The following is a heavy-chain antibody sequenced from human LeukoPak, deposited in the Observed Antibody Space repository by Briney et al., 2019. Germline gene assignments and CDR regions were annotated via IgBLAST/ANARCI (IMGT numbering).Heavy chain of an antibody. CDR2: IYYSGST. V-gene: IGHV4-39*07. Sequence: SETPSLTCNVSGASISNSTYYWGWIRQPPGKGLEWIGSIYYSGSTYCKPSLKSRLTISVDTSKNQFSLNLSSVTAADTAVYYCARVGCSGGSCYRLRYYMDVWGKGTTVTVSS. D-gene: IGHD2-15*01. J-gene: IGHJ6*03. CDR1: GASISNSTYY. CDR3: ARVGCSGGSCYRLRYYMDV.